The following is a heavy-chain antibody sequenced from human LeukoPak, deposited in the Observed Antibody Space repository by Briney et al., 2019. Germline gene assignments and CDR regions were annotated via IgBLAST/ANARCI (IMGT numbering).Heavy chain of an antibody. J-gene: IGHJ6*04. CDR3: AKDRYGDYVYYAMDV. CDR1: GYIFTDYY. CDR2: INPNSGDT. D-gene: IGHD4-17*01. V-gene: IGHV1-2*06. Sequence: GASVKVSCKASGYIFTDYYMHWVRQAPGQGLEWMGRINPNSGDTNFAQKFQGRVTMTRDTSINTAYMQLSGLTSDDTAVYYCAKDRYGDYVYYAMDVWGKGTTVTVSS.